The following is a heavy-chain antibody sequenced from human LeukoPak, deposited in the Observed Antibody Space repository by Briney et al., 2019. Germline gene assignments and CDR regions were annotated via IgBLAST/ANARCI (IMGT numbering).Heavy chain of an antibody. CDR2: IYYSGST. CDR3: AREPAMAPFDY. Sequence: PSETLSLTCTVSGGSISSYYWSWIRQPPGKGLEWIGYIYYSGSTNYNPSLKSRVTMSVDTSKNQFSLKLSSVTAADTAVYYCAREPAMAPFDYWGQGTLVTVSS. V-gene: IGHV4-59*12. J-gene: IGHJ4*02. D-gene: IGHD5-18*01. CDR1: GGSISSYY.